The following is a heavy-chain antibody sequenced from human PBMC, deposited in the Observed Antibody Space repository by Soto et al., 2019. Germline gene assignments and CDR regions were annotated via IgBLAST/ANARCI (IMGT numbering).Heavy chain of an antibody. D-gene: IGHD1-7*01. CDR1: GFTFSSYG. CDR3: AREERVELHPFDY. J-gene: IGHJ4*02. CDR2: IKQDGSEK. Sequence: VQLVESGGGVVQPGRSLRLSCAASGFTFSSYGMHWVRQAPGKGLEWVANIKQDGSEKYYVDSVKGRFTISRDNAKNSLYLQMNSLRAEDTAVYYCAREERVELHPFDYWGQGTLVTVSS. V-gene: IGHV3-7*03.